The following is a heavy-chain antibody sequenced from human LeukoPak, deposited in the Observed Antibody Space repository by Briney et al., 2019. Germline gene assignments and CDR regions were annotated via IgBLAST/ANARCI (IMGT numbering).Heavy chain of an antibody. CDR3: ARDLTSSWKYGEIDF. Sequence: ASVKVSCKASGYTFTSYGISWVRQAPGQGLEWMGWISAYSGNTDYARRLQGRITMTTDTPTSTAYMELRSLRSDDTAVYYCARDLTSSWKYGEIDFWGQGTRVTVSS. J-gene: IGHJ4*02. D-gene: IGHD1-7*01. CDR2: ISAYSGNT. CDR1: GYTFTSYG. V-gene: IGHV1-18*01.